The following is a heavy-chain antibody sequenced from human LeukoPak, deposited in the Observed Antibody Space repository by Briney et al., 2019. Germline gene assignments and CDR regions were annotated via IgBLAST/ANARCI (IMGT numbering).Heavy chain of an antibody. CDR2: ISYDGSNK. J-gene: IGHJ4*02. V-gene: IGHV3-30*18. CDR1: GFTFSNYG. Sequence: GGSLRLSCAASGFTFSNYGMHWVRQAPGKGLEGVAVISYDGSNKYYADSVKGRFTISRDNSKNTLYLQMNRLRAEDTAVYYCAKALGYSYGTDYWGQGTLVTDSS. D-gene: IGHD5-18*01. CDR3: AKALGYSYGTDY.